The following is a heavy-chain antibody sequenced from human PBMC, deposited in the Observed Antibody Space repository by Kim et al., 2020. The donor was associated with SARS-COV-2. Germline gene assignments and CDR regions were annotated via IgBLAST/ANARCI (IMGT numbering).Heavy chain of an antibody. Sequence: SVKVSCKASGGTFSSYAISWVRQAPGQGLEWMGGIIPIFGTANYAQKFQGRVTITADESTSTAYMELSSLRSEDTAVYYCARGYCSSTSCYIGYNWFDPWGQGTLVTVSS. CDR2: IIPIFGTA. D-gene: IGHD2-2*02. CDR1: GGTFSSYA. V-gene: IGHV1-69*13. CDR3: ARGYCSSTSCYIGYNWFDP. J-gene: IGHJ5*02.